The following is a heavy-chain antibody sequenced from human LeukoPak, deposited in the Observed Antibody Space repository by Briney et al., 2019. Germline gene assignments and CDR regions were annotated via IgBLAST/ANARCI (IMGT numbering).Heavy chain of an antibody. D-gene: IGHD7-27*01. CDR2: INNGGDIT. J-gene: IGHJ4*02. CDR3: AKTLGTYCFDY. V-gene: IGHV3-23*01. Sequence: GGSLRLSCAASGFTFSSYGMSWVRQAPGRGLEWVSSINNGGDITYYADSVKGRFTISRDNSKNTLYLQINSLRAEDTAVYYCAKTLGTYCFDYWGQGTLVIVSS. CDR1: GFTFSSYG.